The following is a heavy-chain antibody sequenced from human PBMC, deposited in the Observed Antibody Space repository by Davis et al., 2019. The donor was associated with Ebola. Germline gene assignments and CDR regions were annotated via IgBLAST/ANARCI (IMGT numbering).Heavy chain of an antibody. CDR2: ISYDGSNK. CDR3: ARSWYEGYYFDY. D-gene: IGHD6-13*01. Sequence: GGSLRLSCAASGFTFSSYAMHWVRQAPGKGLEWVAVISYDGSNKYYADSVKGRFTISRDNSKNTLHLQMNSLRAEDTAMYYCARSWYEGYYFDYWGQGTLVTVSS. V-gene: IGHV3-30-3*01. J-gene: IGHJ4*02. CDR1: GFTFSSYA.